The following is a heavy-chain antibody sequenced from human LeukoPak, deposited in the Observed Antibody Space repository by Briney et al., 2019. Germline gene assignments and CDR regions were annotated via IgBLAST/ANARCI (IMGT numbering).Heavy chain of an antibody. V-gene: IGHV3-7*03. D-gene: IGHD1-26*01. J-gene: IGHJ1*01. CDR3: ARDRGNSGSYKVVKYFQH. CDR2: IKQDGSEK. CDR1: GFTFSSYW. Sequence: GGSLRLSCAASGFTFSSYWMSWVRQAPGKGLEWVANIKQDGSEKYYVDSVKGRFTISRDNAKNSLYLQMNSLRAEDTAVYYCARDRGNSGSYKVVKYFQHWGQGTLVTVSS.